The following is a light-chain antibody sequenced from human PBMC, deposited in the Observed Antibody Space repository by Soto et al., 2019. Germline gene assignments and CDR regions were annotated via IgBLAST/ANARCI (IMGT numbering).Light chain of an antibody. J-gene: IGKJ2*01. CDR3: QQHNDCPLT. Sequence: EIVMTQSPGTLSVSPGERATLSCWASQSVSSNLAWYQQKPGQAPRLLIYDASTRATGIPARFSGSGSGTEFTLIISSLQSEDFAFYYCQQHNDCPLTFGQGTKLEIK. CDR1: QSVSSN. V-gene: IGKV3-15*01. CDR2: DAS.